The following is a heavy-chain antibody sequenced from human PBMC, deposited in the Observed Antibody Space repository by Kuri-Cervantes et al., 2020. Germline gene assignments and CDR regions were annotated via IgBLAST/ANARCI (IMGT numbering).Heavy chain of an antibody. V-gene: IGHV3-7*01. J-gene: IGHJ3*02. Sequence: GGSLRLSCAASGFTFSSYWMNWVRQAPGKGLEWVANIKQDGSEKNFVDSVKGRFTISRDNAKNSLFLQMDSLRAEDTAVYYCAKEEARGTVTNAKSAFHIWGQGTLVTVSS. D-gene: IGHD4-17*01. CDR1: GFTFSSYW. CDR2: IKQDGSEK. CDR3: AKEEARGTVTNAKSAFHI.